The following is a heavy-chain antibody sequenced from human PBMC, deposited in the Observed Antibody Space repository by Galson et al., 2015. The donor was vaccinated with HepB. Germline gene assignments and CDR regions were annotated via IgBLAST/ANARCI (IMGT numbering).Heavy chain of an antibody. D-gene: IGHD3-3*01. CDR1: GGSFSGYY. CDR3: ARGCSVNYDFWSGDRFNYYGLDV. CDR2: INHSGST. V-gene: IGHV4-34*01. J-gene: IGHJ6*02. Sequence: ETLSLTCAVYGGSFSGYYWSWIRQPPGQGLEWIGEINHSGSTNYSPSLKSRVTISVDTSRNQFSLKLSSVTAADTAVYYCARGCSVNYDFWSGDRFNYYGLDVWGQGTTVTVSS.